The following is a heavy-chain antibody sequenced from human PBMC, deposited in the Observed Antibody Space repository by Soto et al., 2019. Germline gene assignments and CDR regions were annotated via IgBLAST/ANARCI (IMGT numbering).Heavy chain of an antibody. Sequence: ASVKVSCKASGGTFSSYAISWVRQAPGQGLEWMGWINPNSGGTNYAQKFQGRVTMTRDTSISTAYMELSRLRSDDTAVYYCARSYSSGWYSAPHFDFWGQGTLVTVSS. D-gene: IGHD6-19*01. CDR3: ARSYSSGWYSAPHFDF. J-gene: IGHJ4*02. CDR2: INPNSGGT. V-gene: IGHV1-2*02. CDR1: GGTFSSYA.